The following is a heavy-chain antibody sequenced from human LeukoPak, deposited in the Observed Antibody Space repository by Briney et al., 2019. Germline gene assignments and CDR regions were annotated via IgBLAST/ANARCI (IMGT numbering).Heavy chain of an antibody. J-gene: IGHJ4*02. CDR1: GGSISSSSYY. Sequence: SETLSLTCTVSGGSISSSSYYWGWIRQPPGKGLEWIGSIYYSGSTYYNPSLKSRVTISVDTSMNQFSLKVSSVTAADTAVYYCARGPGEVTGESFDYWGQGTLVTVSS. V-gene: IGHV4-39*07. D-gene: IGHD2-21*02. CDR3: ARGPGEVTGESFDY. CDR2: IYYSGST.